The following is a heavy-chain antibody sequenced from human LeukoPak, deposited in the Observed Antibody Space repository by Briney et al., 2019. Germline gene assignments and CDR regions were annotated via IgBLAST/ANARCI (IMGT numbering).Heavy chain of an antibody. Sequence: GGSLRLSCAASGFTFSSYGMHWVRQAPGKGLEWVANIKQDGSEKYYVDSVKGRFTISRDNAKNSLYLQMNSLRAEDMAVYYCARGHVWFDPWGQGTLVTVSS. J-gene: IGHJ5*02. CDR2: IKQDGSEK. CDR1: GFTFSSYG. CDR3: ARGHVWFDP. V-gene: IGHV3-7*05.